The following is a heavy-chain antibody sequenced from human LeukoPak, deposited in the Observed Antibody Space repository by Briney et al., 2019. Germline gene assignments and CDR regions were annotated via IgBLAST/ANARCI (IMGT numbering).Heavy chain of an antibody. V-gene: IGHV3-48*03. CDR1: GFTFSSYE. CDR3: ATLTERWLQLSGRTDFDY. CDR2: ISTSSSTI. J-gene: IGHJ4*02. D-gene: IGHD5-24*01. Sequence: GGSLRLSCAVSGFTFSSYEMNWVRQAPGKGLEWISYISTSSSTIYYADSVKGRFTISRDNAVNSLYLQMNSLRAEDTAVYYCATLTERWLQLSGRTDFDYWGQGTLVTVSS.